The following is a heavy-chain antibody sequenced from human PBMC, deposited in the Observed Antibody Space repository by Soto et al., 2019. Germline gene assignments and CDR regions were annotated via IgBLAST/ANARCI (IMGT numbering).Heavy chain of an antibody. D-gene: IGHD7-27*01. CDR2: INANSGGT. J-gene: IGHJ3*02. Sequence: ASVKVSCKASGYTFTGYYMHWVRQAPGQGLEWMGWINANSGGTNYAQKFQGRVTMTRDTSISTAYMELSRLRSDDTAVYYCARGTKLGPKRGYAFDIWGQGTMVTVSS. V-gene: IGHV1-2*02. CDR3: ARGTKLGPKRGYAFDI. CDR1: GYTFTGYY.